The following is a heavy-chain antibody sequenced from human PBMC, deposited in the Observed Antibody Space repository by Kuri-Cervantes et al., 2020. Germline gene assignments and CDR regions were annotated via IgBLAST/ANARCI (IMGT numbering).Heavy chain of an antibody. V-gene: IGHV4-34*01. CDR1: GGSISSYY. Sequence: SETLSLTCTVSGGSISSYYWSWIRQPPGKGLEWIGEINHSGSTNYNPSLKSRVTISVDTSKNQSSLKLSSVTAADTAVYYCARDLGSGSYHGPWGQGTLVTVSS. CDR2: INHSGST. D-gene: IGHD1-26*01. J-gene: IGHJ5*02. CDR3: ARDLGSGSYHGP.